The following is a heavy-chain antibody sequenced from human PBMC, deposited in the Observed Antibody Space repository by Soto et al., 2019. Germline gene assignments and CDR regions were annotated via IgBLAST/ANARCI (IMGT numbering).Heavy chain of an antibody. Sequence: ASVKVSCKASGYTFTSYGISWVRQAPGQGLEWMGWISAYNGNTNYAQKLQGRVTMTTDTSTSTAYMELRSLRSDDTAVYYCARDRSGSELYYYDSSGYSPFDYWGQGTLVTVSS. V-gene: IGHV1-18*01. J-gene: IGHJ4*02. CDR2: ISAYNGNT. CDR1: GYTFTSYG. D-gene: IGHD3-22*01. CDR3: ARDRSGSELYYYDSSGYSPFDY.